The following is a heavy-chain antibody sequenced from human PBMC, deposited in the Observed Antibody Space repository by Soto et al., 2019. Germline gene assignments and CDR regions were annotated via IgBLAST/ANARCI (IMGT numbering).Heavy chain of an antibody. CDR2: IYYSGST. D-gene: IGHD2-2*01. Sequence: SETLSLTCTVSGGSISSYYWSWIRQPPGKGLEWIGYIYYSGSTNYNPSLKSRVTISVDTSKNQFSLKLSSVTAADTAVYYCARDRRVVVPAADQSRVRYYYYGMEVWGQGTTVTVSS. J-gene: IGHJ6*02. V-gene: IGHV4-59*01. CDR3: ARDRRVVVPAADQSRVRYYYYGMEV. CDR1: GGSISSYY.